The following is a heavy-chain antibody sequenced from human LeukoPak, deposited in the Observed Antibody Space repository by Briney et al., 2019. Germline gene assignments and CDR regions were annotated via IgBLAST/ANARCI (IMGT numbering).Heavy chain of an antibody. D-gene: IGHD2-2*01. J-gene: IGHJ6*03. CDR1: GGTFISYA. V-gene: IGHV1-69*01. CDR2: MIPIFGTA. Sequence: ASVKVSCKASGGTFISYAISWVGQAPGQGLEWMGGMIPIFGTANYAQKFQGRVTITADESTSTDYMEMSRLRYEDTAVYYCARLVVPAPYYYYYYMDVWGKGTTVTVSS. CDR3: ARLVVPAPYYYYYYMDV.